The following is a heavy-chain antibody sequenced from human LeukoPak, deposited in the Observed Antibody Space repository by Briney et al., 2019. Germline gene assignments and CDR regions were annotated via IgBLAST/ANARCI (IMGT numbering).Heavy chain of an antibody. D-gene: IGHD3-3*02. CDR1: GFTFVDYG. V-gene: IGHV3-20*04. CDR3: ARDRLGPSFSVSHFDL. J-gene: IGHJ4*02. CDR2: INYNGAIT. Sequence: GGSLRLSCATSGFTFVDYGLSWVRRAPGKGLEWLCAINYNGAITDYADSVKGRFTISRDNAKNSLYPRMDSLRAEDTALYYCARDRLGPSFSVSHFDLWGQGTLVTVSS.